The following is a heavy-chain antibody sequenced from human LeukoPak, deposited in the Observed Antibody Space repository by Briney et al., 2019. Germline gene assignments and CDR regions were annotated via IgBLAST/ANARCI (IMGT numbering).Heavy chain of an antibody. CDR1: GGSISSYY. V-gene: IGHV4-59*01. J-gene: IGHJ5*02. D-gene: IGHD3-22*01. Sequence: SETLSLTCTVSGGSISSYYWSWIRQPPGKGLEWMACISYSGSTKYNPSLKSRVTISVDTSENQLSLKLSSVTAADTAVYYCAREPGFDSSGYLNWFDPWGQGTLVTVSS. CDR3: AREPGFDSSGYLNWFDP. CDR2: ISYSGST.